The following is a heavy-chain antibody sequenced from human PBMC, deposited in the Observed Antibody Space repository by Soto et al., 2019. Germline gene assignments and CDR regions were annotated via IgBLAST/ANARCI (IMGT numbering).Heavy chain of an antibody. CDR1: GGTFSSSA. J-gene: IGHJ6*02. CDR3: ARNEYSTTFYYCGMDV. V-gene: IGHV1-69*01. D-gene: IGHD6-6*01. Sequence: QVQLVQSGAEVKKPGSSVKVSCKASGGTFSSSAITWVRQAPGQGLEWMGRIIPIFGTANYNQKFQGRVTITADESTSTAYMELSSLRSEDTAVYYCARNEYSTTFYYCGMDVWGQGTTVTVSS. CDR2: IIPIFGTA.